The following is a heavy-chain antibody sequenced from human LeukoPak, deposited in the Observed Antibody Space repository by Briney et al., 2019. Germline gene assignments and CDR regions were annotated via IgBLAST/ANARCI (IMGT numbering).Heavy chain of an antibody. CDR2: MYQDGSEK. CDR3: AREVRFDYFDY. J-gene: IGHJ4*02. Sequence: GGSLRLSCAASGFIFSAYWVTWVRQAPGKGLEWVANMYQDGSEKYYVDSVKGRFTISRDNAKNSLYLQMNSLRAEDTAVYYCAREVRFDYFDYWGQGTLVTVSS. V-gene: IGHV3-7*01. CDR1: GFIFSAYW. D-gene: IGHD3-16*01.